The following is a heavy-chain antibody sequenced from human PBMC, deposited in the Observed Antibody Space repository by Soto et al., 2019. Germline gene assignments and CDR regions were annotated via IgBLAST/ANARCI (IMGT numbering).Heavy chain of an antibody. J-gene: IGHJ4*02. CDR1: GGTFSSYA. CDR3: VRVVAIPGYPDH. CDR2: IVPIVDTS. Sequence: QVQLVQSGAEVRQPASSVKVSCKTSGGTFSSYAIRWVRQAPGQGLEWMGGIVPIVDTSTYAQKFQGRVTITADESTSTVYMELSSPRSDDTAVYYCVRVVAIPGYPDHWGQGTLVTVSS. D-gene: IGHD5-12*01. V-gene: IGHV1-69*12.